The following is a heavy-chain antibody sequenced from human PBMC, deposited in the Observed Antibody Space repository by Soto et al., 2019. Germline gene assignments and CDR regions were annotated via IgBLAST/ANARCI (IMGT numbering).Heavy chain of an antibody. D-gene: IGHD2-8*01. CDR1: TFTFMDYY. V-gene: IGHV1-2*02. J-gene: IGHJ5*02. CDR3: ARSHCTDGICYTEAMPS. CDR2: INAKNGGT. Sequence: QVELVQSGTEVKKPGASVKVSCETSTFTFMDYYIHWVRQAPGEGLEWMGWINAKNGGTRYAAKFQDRVTLTRDRSVKTAYLEVHRLRSDDTAVYYCARSHCTDGICYTEAMPSWGQGTLVTVSS.